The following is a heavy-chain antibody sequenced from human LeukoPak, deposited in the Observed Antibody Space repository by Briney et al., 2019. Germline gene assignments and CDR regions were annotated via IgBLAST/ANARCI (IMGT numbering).Heavy chain of an antibody. J-gene: IGHJ4*02. Sequence: GGSLRLSCAASGFTFSSYGMHWVRQAPGKGLEWVAFIRYDGSNKYYADSVKGRFTISRDNSKNTLYLQMNSLRAEDTAVYYCAKDLTGRIAVAGRTGIDYWGQGTLVTVSP. D-gene: IGHD6-19*01. CDR1: GFTFSSYG. CDR3: AKDLTGRIAVAGRTGIDY. CDR2: IRYDGSNK. V-gene: IGHV3-30*02.